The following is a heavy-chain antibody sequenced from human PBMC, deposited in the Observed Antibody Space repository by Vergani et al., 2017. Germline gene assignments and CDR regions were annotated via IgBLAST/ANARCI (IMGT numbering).Heavy chain of an antibody. D-gene: IGHD4/OR15-4a*01. J-gene: IGHJ4*02. Sequence: QVQLQQRGAGLLKPSETLSLTCTVSGDSISSTNYYWAWIRQPPGKGMEWIGNIYYSGSTLYNPSLKSRVTMSVDTSKKQLSLKLMSVTAADTAVFYCARETGRYGGYLDYWGQGTLVTVSS. V-gene: IGHV4-39*02. CDR3: ARETGRYGGYLDY. CDR2: IYYSGST. CDR1: GDSISSTNYY.